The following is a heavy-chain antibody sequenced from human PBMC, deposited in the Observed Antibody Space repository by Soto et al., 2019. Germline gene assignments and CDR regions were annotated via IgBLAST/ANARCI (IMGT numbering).Heavy chain of an antibody. CDR1: GFTFSNYW. Sequence: VQLVESGGGLVQPGESLRLSCAASGFTFSNYWMHWVRQAPGKGLVWVSRIDSDGSRITYADFVKGRFTISRDNAMNTVYLHMNSLTAEDTAVYYCVRTSLVVAVATREDFWGQGALVTVSS. CDR3: VRTSLVVAVATREDF. V-gene: IGHV3-74*01. J-gene: IGHJ4*02. CDR2: IDSDGSRI. D-gene: IGHD2-15*01.